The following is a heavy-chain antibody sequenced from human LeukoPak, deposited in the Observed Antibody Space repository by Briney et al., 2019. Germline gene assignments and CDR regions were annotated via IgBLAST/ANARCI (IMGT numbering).Heavy chain of an antibody. CDR1: GYTFTGYY. CDR2: INPNSGGT. V-gene: IGHV1-2*02. CDR3: ARDVVGRGYYYYMDV. D-gene: IGHD2-15*01. J-gene: IGHJ6*03. Sequence: ASVKVSCKASGYTFTGYYMHWVRHAPGQGLEWMGWINPNSGGTNYAQKFQGRVTMTRDTSISTAYMELSRLRSDDTAVYYCARDVVGRGYYYYMDVWGKGTTVTVSS.